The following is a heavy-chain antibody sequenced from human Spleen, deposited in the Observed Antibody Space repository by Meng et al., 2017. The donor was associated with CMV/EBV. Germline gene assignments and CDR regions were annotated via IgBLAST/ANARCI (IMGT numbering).Heavy chain of an antibody. CDR1: GFTFSDYY. D-gene: IGHD5-18*01. CDR2: ISSSGSTI. CDR3: ARALDTAMVLDFDY. J-gene: IGHJ4*02. Sequence: LKISCAASGFTFSDYYMSWIRQAPGKGLEWVSYISSSGSTIYYADSVKGRFTISRDNAKNSLYLQMNSLRAEDTAVYYCARALDTAMVLDFDYWGQGTLVTVSS. V-gene: IGHV3-11*01.